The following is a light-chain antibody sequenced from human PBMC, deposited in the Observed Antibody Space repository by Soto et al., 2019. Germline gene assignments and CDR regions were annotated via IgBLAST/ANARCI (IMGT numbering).Light chain of an antibody. V-gene: IGKV2-28*01. CDR2: LGS. CDR1: QSLLHSNGYNY. CDR3: MQALQTPT. J-gene: IGKJ4*01. Sequence: EIVLTQSPPSLPVTPGEPASIACRSSQSLLHSNGYNYLDWYLQKPGQSPQPLIFLGSNRASGVPDRFSGSGSGTDFTLKSSRVEAEDVGVYYCMQALQTPTFGGGTKVEIK.